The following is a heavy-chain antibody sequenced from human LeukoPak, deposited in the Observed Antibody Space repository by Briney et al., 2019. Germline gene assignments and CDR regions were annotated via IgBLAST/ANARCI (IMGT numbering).Heavy chain of an antibody. CDR1: GFTFSSYA. CDR2: LCGRGGST. CDR3: AKCPYAPARFFFSCFDP. D-gene: IGHD2-2*01. Sequence: GGSLRHSCAASGFTFSSYAMSWVRQAPGKGVEWVSALCGRGGSTYYADSVKGRVTISRDNSTNTPYLQMNSLRAEDTAVYYCAKCPYAPARFFFSCFDPWGQGTLVTVSS. J-gene: IGHJ5*02. V-gene: IGHV3-23*01.